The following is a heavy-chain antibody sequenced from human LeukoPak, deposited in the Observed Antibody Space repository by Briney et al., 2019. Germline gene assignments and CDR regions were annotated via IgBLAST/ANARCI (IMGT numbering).Heavy chain of an antibody. CDR2: INPSGGST. V-gene: IGHV1-46*01. CDR1: GYTFTSYY. CDR3: ARAVGGAGYYYYYMDV. D-gene: IGHD6-13*01. Sequence: ASVKVSCKASGYTFTSYYMHWVRQAPGQGLEWMGIINPSGGSTSYAQKFQGRVTMTRDTSTGTVYMELSSLRSEDTAVYYCARAVGGAGYYYYYMDVWGKGTTVTVSS. J-gene: IGHJ6*03.